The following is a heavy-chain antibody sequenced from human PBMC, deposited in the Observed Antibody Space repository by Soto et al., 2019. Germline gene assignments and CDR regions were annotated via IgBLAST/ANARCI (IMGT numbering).Heavy chain of an antibody. CDR3: AKALRYDDFWGDAFDI. V-gene: IGHV3-9*01. CDR1: GFTFDDYA. D-gene: IGHD3-3*01. Sequence: GGALRLSCAASGFTFDDYAMHWVLQAPWKGLEWVSGISWNSGSIGYADSVKGRFTISRDNAKNSLYLQMNSLRAEDTALYYCAKALRYDDFWGDAFDIWGQGTMVTVSS. J-gene: IGHJ3*02. CDR2: ISWNSGSI.